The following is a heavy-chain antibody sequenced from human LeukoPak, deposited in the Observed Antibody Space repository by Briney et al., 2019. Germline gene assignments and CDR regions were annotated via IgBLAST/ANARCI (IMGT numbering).Heavy chain of an antibody. CDR2: ISAYNGNT. J-gene: IGHJ6*03. D-gene: IGHD3-10*01. V-gene: IGHV1-18*01. CDR1: GYTFTSYG. Sequence: ASVKVSCKAPGYTFTSYGISWVRQAPGQGLEWMGWISAYNGNTNYAQKLQGRVTMTTDTSTSTAYMELRSLRSDDTAVYYCARDRVPPSGSNYMDVWGKGTTVTVSS. CDR3: ARDRVPPSGSNYMDV.